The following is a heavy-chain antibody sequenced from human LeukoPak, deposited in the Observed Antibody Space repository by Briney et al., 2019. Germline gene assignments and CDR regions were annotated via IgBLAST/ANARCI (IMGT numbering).Heavy chain of an antibody. CDR1: GYTLTELS. CDR2: FDPEDGET. CDR3: ARGETGYSSSWRDFDY. D-gene: IGHD6-13*01. V-gene: IGHV1-24*01. J-gene: IGHJ4*02. Sequence: ASVKVSCKVSGYTLTELSMHWVRQAPGKGLEWMGGFDPEDGETIYAQKFQGRVTMTENTSTSTAYMELRSLRSDDTAVYYCARGETGYSSSWRDFDYWGQGTLVTVSS.